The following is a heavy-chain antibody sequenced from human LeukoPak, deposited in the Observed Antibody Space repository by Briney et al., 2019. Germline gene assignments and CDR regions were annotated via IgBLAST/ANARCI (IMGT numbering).Heavy chain of an antibody. Sequence: GASVKISCKASGYTFSSYYFHWVRQAPGQGLEWMGLINPSGGATSFAQKFRGRVTMTRDMSTGTAFMELSSLRSDDTAVYFCARNYYDTAGHFGYWGRGTLVTVSS. V-gene: IGHV1-46*01. CDR2: INPSGGAT. CDR1: GYTFSSYY. J-gene: IGHJ4*02. D-gene: IGHD3-22*01. CDR3: ARNYYDTAGHFGY.